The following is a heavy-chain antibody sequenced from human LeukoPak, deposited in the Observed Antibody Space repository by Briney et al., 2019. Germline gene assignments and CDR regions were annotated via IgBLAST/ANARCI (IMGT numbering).Heavy chain of an antibody. CDR3: AKDKDIVVVPATLDY. Sequence: GGSLRLSCAASGFAFSSYAMSWVRQAPGKGLEWVSAISGSGGSTYYADSVKGRFTISRDNSKNTLYLHMNSLRAEDTAVYYCAKDKDIVVVPATLDYWGQGTLVTVSS. D-gene: IGHD2-2*01. CDR1: GFAFSSYA. CDR2: ISGSGGST. J-gene: IGHJ4*02. V-gene: IGHV3-23*01.